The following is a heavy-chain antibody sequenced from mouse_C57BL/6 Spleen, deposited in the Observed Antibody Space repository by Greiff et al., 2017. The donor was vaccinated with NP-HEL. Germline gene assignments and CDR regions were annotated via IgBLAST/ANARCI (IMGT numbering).Heavy chain of an antibody. CDR2: ISYDGSN. J-gene: IGHJ1*03. Sequence: ESGPGLVKPSQSLSLTCSVTGYSITSGYYWNWIRQFPGNKLEWMGYISYDGSNNYNPSLKNRISITRDTSKNQFFLKLNSVTTEDTATYYCAREYGNYEGYFDVWGTGTTVTVSS. CDR3: AREYGNYEGYFDV. V-gene: IGHV3-6*01. CDR1: GYSITSGYY. D-gene: IGHD2-1*01.